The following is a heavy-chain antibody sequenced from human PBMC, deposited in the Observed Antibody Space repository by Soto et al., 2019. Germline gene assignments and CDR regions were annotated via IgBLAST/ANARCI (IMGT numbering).Heavy chain of an antibody. J-gene: IGHJ4*02. V-gene: IGHV4-59*08. Sequence: QVQLQESGPGLVKPSETLSLTCTVSGGSISSYYWSWIRQPPGKGLEWIGYIYYSGGTNYNPSLKSRVTISVATSKNQFSLKLSSVPAADTAVYYCARRYGDYFDFWGQGTLVTVSS. CDR1: GGSISSYY. CDR2: IYYSGGT. CDR3: ARRYGDYFDF. D-gene: IGHD4-17*01.